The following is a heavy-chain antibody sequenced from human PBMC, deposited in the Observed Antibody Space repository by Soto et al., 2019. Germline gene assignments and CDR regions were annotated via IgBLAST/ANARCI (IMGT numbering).Heavy chain of an antibody. CDR2: ISSSSSTI. CDR3: ARDRAGAQYGLDV. D-gene: IGHD1-26*01. Sequence: GGSLRLSCAASGFTFSSYSMNWVRQAPGKGLEWVSYISSSSSTIYYVDSVKGRFTISRDNAKNSLYLQMNILRDEDTAVYYCARDRAGAQYGLDVWGQGTTVTVSS. J-gene: IGHJ6*02. V-gene: IGHV3-48*02. CDR1: GFTFSSYS.